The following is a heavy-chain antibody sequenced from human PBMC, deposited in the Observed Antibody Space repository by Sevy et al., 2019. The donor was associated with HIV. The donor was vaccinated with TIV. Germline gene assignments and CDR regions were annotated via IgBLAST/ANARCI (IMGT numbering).Heavy chain of an antibody. CDR3: VKRRGGY. V-gene: IGHV3-7*01. J-gene: IGHJ4*02. Sequence: AGSLRLSCAASGFTFSKFWMGWVRQAQGKGLGWVATIKEDGSDKYYVDSVKGRFIVSRDNAKNSVFLQMNSLRDEDTAVYYCVKRRGGYWGQGALVTVSS. D-gene: IGHD3-16*01. CDR2: IKEDGSDK. CDR1: GFTFSKFW.